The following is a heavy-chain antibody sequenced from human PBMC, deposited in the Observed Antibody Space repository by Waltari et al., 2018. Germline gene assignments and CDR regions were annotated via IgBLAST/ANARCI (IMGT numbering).Heavy chain of an antibody. CDR1: GGSISSYY. Sequence: QVQLQESGPGLVKPSETLSLTCTVTGGSISSYYWSWLRQPAGKGLEWIGRMYTSGRTNYNPSLKSRVTRSVDTSKNQFSLKLSSVTAADTAVYYCARDAAGYTDPYYFDYWGQGTLVTVSS. CDR3: ARDAAGYTDPYYFDY. J-gene: IGHJ4*02. V-gene: IGHV4-4*07. CDR2: MYTSGRT. D-gene: IGHD6-13*01.